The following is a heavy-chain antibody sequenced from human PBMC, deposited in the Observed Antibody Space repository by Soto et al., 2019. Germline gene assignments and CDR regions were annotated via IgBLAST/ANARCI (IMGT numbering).Heavy chain of an antibody. D-gene: IGHD3-10*01. Sequence: PSETLSLTCAVYGGSFSGYYWSWIRQPPGKGLEWIGEINHSGSTNYNPSLKSRVTISVDTSKNQFSLKLSSVTAADTAVYYCARARSMVRGVIITRYYGMDVWGQGTTVT. CDR3: ARARSMVRGVIITRYYGMDV. J-gene: IGHJ6*02. V-gene: IGHV4-34*01. CDR2: INHSGST. CDR1: GGSFSGYY.